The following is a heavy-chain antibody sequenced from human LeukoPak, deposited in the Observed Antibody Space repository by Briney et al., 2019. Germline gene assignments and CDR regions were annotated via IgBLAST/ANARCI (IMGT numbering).Heavy chain of an antibody. CDR2: INHSGST. D-gene: IGHD3-10*01. J-gene: IGHJ4*02. CDR3: ARGVRITMVRGATTKFDY. Sequence: SETLSLTCAVYGRSFSGYYWSWIRQPPGKGLEWIGEINHSGSTNYNPSLKSRVTISVDTPKNQFSLKLSSVTAADTAVYYCARGVRITMVRGATTKFDYWGQGTLVTVSS. V-gene: IGHV4-34*01. CDR1: GRSFSGYY.